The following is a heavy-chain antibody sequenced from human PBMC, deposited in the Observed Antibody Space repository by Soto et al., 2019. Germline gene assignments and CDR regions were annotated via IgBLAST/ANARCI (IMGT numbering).Heavy chain of an antibody. CDR2: INQSGST. CDR3: ARAKVVAATPTLFDY. CDR1: GGSFSGYY. D-gene: IGHD2-15*01. Sequence: QVQLQQWGAGLLKPSETLSLTCAVYGGSFSGYYWSWIRQPPGQGLEWIGEINQSGSTNYNPSLKRRVTIAVDTSKNQFSLKLSSVTAADTAVYYCARAKVVAATPTLFDYWGQGTLVTVSS. J-gene: IGHJ4*02. V-gene: IGHV4-34*01.